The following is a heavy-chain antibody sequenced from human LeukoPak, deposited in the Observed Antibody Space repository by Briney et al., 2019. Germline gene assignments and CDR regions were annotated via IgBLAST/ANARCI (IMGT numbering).Heavy chain of an antibody. J-gene: IGHJ4*02. Sequence: GASVKVSCKASGGTFSSYAISWVRQAPGQGLEWMGGIIPIFGTANYAQKFQGRVTITADESTSTAYMELRSLRSEDTAVYYCARLGSYGGNPFGYWGQGTLVAVSS. CDR1: GGTFSSYA. CDR2: IIPIFGTA. V-gene: IGHV1-69*13. CDR3: ARLGSYGGNPFGY. D-gene: IGHD4-23*01.